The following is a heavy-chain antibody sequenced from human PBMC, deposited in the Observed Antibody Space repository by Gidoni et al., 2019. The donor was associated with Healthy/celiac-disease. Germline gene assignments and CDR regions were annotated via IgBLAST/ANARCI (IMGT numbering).Heavy chain of an antibody. J-gene: IGHJ5*02. CDR2: ISGSGGST. V-gene: IGHV3-23*01. CDR1: GFTFSSYA. CDR3: ASAYGGSYSGAWFDP. D-gene: IGHD1-26*01. Sequence: EVQLLESGGGLVQPGGSLSLSRAASGFTFSSYAMSWVRQAPGKGLEWVSAISGSGGSTYYADSVKGRFTISRDKSKNTLYLQMNSLRAEDTAVYYCASAYGGSYSGAWFDPWGQGTLVTVSS.